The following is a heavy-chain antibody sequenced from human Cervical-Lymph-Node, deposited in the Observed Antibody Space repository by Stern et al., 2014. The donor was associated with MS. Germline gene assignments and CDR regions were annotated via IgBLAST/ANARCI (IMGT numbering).Heavy chain of an antibody. Sequence: EVQLVESGGGLVKPGGSLRLSCAASGFKFSDHYMSWIRQAPGKGLEWVGRSRNKANGYTTEYAASVKGRFTISRDDSKNSLYLQMNSLETEDTAVYYCTRAVTGTRLYYFDYWGQGTLVTVSS. V-gene: IGHV3-72*01. D-gene: IGHD2-2*01. CDR2: SRNKANGYTT. CDR1: GFKFSDHY. J-gene: IGHJ4*02. CDR3: TRAVTGTRLYYFDY.